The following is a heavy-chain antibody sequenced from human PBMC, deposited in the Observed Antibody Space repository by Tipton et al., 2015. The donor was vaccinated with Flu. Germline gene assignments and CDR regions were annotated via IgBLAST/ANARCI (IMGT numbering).Heavy chain of an antibody. CDR2: IYRSGST. J-gene: IGHJ4*02. V-gene: IGHV4-38-2*02. CDR1: GYSISSGFY. CDR3: ARAYVPVTTVANFDF. Sequence: LRLSCTVSGYSISSGFYWGWIRQPPGKGLEWIGNIYRSGSTFYNPSLKSRVTISVDTSKNQFSLKLSSVTAADTAVYYCARAYVPVTTVANFDFWGQGALVSVSS. D-gene: IGHD4-23*01.